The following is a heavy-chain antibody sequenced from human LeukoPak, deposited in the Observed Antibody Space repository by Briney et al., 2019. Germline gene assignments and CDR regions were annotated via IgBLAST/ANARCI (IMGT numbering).Heavy chain of an antibody. D-gene: IGHD2-15*01. CDR3: ARHSYYCSGGSCYSGYFDY. CDR2: IYYSGST. V-gene: IGHV4-59*08. Sequence: KPSETLSLTCTVSGGSISGYYWSWIRQPPGKGLEWIAYIYYSGSTDYNPSLKSRVTISLDTSKNQFSLKLSSVTAADTAVYYCARHSYYCSGGSCYSGYFDYWGQGTLVTVSS. CDR1: GGSISGYY. J-gene: IGHJ4*02.